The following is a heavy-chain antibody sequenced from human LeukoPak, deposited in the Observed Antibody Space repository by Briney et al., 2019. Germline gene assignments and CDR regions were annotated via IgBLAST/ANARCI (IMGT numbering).Heavy chain of an antibody. CDR2: IRSKAYGGTT. CDR3: RGDSSGYYSDYGMDV. CDR1: GFTFGDYA. V-gene: IGHV3-49*04. Sequence: GSLILSCTASGFTFGDYAMSWVRQAPGKGLEWVSFIRSKAYGGTTEYAASVKGRFTISRDDSKSIAYLQMNSLKTEDTAVYYCRGDSSGYYSDYGMDVWGQGTTVTVSS. D-gene: IGHD3-22*01. J-gene: IGHJ6*02.